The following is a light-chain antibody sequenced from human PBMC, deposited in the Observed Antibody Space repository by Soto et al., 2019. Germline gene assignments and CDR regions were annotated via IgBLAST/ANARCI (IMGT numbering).Light chain of an antibody. J-gene: IGLJ2*01. V-gene: IGLV2-14*01. Sequence: QSALTQPASVSGSPGQSITISCTGTSSDVGGYNYVSWYQQHPGKAPKLMIYDVSSRPSGVSNRFSGSKSANTASLTISGLQAEDEAYYYCSSYTGSSTYVVFGGGTKLTVL. CDR3: SSYTGSSTYVV. CDR1: SSDVGGYNY. CDR2: DVS.